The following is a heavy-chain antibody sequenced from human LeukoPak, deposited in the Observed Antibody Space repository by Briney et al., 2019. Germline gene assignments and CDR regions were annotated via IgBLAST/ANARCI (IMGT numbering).Heavy chain of an antibody. D-gene: IGHD1-26*01. CDR2: ISSDGNTQ. V-gene: IGHV3-30-3*01. J-gene: IGHJ3*02. Sequence: TGGSLRLSCAASGFTFSSYAMHWVRQAPGKGLDWAAVISSDGNTQYYADSVKGRFTISRDNSNNTLYLQMNSLRADDTAIYYCARRRIVGSTDDALDIWGQGTMVTLSS. CDR1: GFTFSSYA. CDR3: ARRRIVGSTDDALDI.